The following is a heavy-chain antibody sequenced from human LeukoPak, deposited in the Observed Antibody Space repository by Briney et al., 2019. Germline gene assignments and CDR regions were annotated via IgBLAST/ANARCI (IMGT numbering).Heavy chain of an antibody. CDR2: ITWNSRSI. J-gene: IGHJ4*02. D-gene: IGHD2-2*01. Sequence: PGGSLRLSCAASGFTFDDYALHWVRQNPGKGLEWLSGITWNSRSIAYADPLKGRFTISRDNAKNSLYLQMNNLRPDDTALYFCAKDTGIAPEGYSFEKWGPGTLVTVSS. CDR3: AKDTGIAPEGYSFEK. CDR1: GFTFDDYA. V-gene: IGHV3-9*01.